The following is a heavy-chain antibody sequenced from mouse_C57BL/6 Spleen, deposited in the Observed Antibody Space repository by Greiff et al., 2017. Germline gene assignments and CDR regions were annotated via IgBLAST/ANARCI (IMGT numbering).Heavy chain of an antibody. CDR1: GYSFTDYN. Sequence: EVQLQESGPELVKPGASVKISCKASGYSFTDYNMNWVKQSNGKSLEWIGVINPNYGTTSYNQKFKGKATLTVDQSSSTAYMQLNSLTSEDSAVYYCASQGDYYGREAFDYWGQGTTLTVSS. D-gene: IGHD1-1*01. J-gene: IGHJ2*01. CDR2: INPNYGTT. CDR3: ASQGDYYGREAFDY. V-gene: IGHV1-39*01.